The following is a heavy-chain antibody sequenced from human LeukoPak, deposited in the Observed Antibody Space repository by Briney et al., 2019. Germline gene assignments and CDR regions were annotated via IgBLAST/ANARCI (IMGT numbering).Heavy chain of an antibody. Sequence: PSETLSLTCTVSGGSISSYYWSWIRQPPGKGLEWIGYIYTSGSTNYNPSLKSRVTISVDTSKNQFSLKLSSVTAADTAVYYCARADIVGATMTFDYWGQGTLVTVSS. CDR2: IYTSGST. J-gene: IGHJ4*02. CDR3: ARADIVGATMTFDY. D-gene: IGHD1-26*01. V-gene: IGHV4-4*09. CDR1: GGSISSYY.